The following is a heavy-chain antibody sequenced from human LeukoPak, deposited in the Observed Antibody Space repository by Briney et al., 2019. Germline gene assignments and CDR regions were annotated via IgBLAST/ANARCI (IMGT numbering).Heavy chain of an antibody. CDR1: GFTFSSYG. CDR2: ISYDGSNK. D-gene: IGHD6-13*01. J-gene: IGHJ4*02. Sequence: GGSLRLSCAASGFTFSSYGMHWVRQAPGKGLEWVAVISYDGSNKYYADSVKGRFTISRDNSKNTLSLQMNSLRADDTAVYYCAKDLMPRRRESWNRIPAAGPQPPDYWGQGTLVTVSS. CDR3: AKDLMPRRRESWNRIPAAGPQPPDY. V-gene: IGHV3-30*18.